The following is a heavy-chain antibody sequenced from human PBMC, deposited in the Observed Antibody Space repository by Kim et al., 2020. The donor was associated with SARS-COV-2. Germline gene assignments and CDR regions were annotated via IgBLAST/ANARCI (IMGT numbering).Heavy chain of an antibody. V-gene: IGHV3-48*02. CDR3: ARVRSFGSTLYYYFDY. D-gene: IGHD6-13*01. CDR1: GFTFISYA. Sequence: GGSLRLSCAASGFTFISYAINWVRQAPGKGLEWVSYISSSSGKIDYADSVKGRFTISRDNAKNSVYLQMHSLRDEDTAVYYCARVRSFGSTLYYYFDYWGQGALVTVSS. CDR2: ISSSSGKI. J-gene: IGHJ4*02.